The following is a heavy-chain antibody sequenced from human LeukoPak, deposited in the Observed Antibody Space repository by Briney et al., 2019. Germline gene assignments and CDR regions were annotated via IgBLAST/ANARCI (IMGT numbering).Heavy chain of an antibody. CDR3: AELGITMVGGV. Sequence: PGGSLRLSCAASGFTFRSHWMHWVRQAPGKGLIRVSRIDGDESATYYGDSVKGRFTISRDNAKNTLYLQMNSLRSEGTAVYYCAELGITMVGGVWGKGTTVTISS. CDR1: GFTFRSHW. D-gene: IGHD3-10*02. V-gene: IGHV3-74*01. J-gene: IGHJ6*04. CDR2: IDGDESAT.